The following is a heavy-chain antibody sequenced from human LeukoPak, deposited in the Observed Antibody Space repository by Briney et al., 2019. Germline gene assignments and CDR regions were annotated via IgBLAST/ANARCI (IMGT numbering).Heavy chain of an antibody. V-gene: IGHV1-2*02. CDR1: GYTFTGYY. CDR3: ASWSGYSPLYYYYYGMDV. CDR2: INPNSGGT. Sequence: ASVKVSCKASGYTFTGYYIHWVRQAPGQGLEWMGWINPNSGGTNYAQKFQGRVTMTRDTSISTAYMELSRLRSDDTAVYYCASWSGYSPLYYYYYGMDVWGQGTTVTVSS. D-gene: IGHD3-3*01. J-gene: IGHJ6*02.